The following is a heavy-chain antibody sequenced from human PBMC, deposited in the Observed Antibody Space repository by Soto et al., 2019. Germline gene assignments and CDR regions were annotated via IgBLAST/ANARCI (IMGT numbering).Heavy chain of an antibody. V-gene: IGHV3-53*01. CDR1: GFTVSSNY. CDR3: ASRLYYYDSSGYPFDY. CDR2: IYSGGST. Sequence: PGGSLRLSCAASGFTVSSNYMSWVRQAPGKGLEWVSVIYSGGSTYYANSAKGRFTISRDNSKNTLYLQMNSLRAEDTAVYYCASRLYYYDSSGYPFDYWGQGTLVTVSS. D-gene: IGHD3-22*01. J-gene: IGHJ4*02.